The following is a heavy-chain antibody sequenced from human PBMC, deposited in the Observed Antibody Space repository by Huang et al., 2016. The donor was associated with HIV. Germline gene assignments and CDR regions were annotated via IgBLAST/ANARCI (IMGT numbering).Heavy chain of an antibody. V-gene: IGHV3-21*01. Sequence: EVQLVESGGGLVKPGGSLRLSCAASGFTFSSYSMNWFRQAPGKGLEWVSSISRSSSYIYYADSVKGRFTISRDNAKSALYLQRNSLRAEDTAVYYCAGGRAASFYWYFDLWGRGTLVTVSS. CDR1: GFTFSSYS. CDR2: ISRSSSYI. J-gene: IGHJ2*01. D-gene: IGHD3-16*02. CDR3: AGGRAASFYWYFDL.